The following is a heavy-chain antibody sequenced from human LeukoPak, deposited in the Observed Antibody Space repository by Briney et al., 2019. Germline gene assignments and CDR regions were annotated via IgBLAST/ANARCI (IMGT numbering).Heavy chain of an antibody. CDR3: AKGSAPTEYYFDY. CDR1: GFTFSSYA. Sequence: GGSLRLSCAASGFTFSSYAMSWVRQAPGKGLEWVSGISWNSGSIGYADSVKGRFTISRDNAKNSLYLQMNSLRAEDTALYYCAKGSAPTEYYFDYWGQGTLVTVSS. V-gene: IGHV3-9*01. D-gene: IGHD4-17*01. CDR2: ISWNSGSI. J-gene: IGHJ4*02.